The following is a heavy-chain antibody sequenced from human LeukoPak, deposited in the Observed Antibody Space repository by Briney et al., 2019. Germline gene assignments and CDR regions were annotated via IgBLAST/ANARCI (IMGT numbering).Heavy chain of an antibody. CDR3: ARHEYTSDYFDY. D-gene: IGHD6-6*01. J-gene: IGHJ4*02. Sequence: SVKVSCKASGGTFSSYAISWMRQAPGQGLEWMGRIIPILGIANYAQKFQGRVTITADKSTSTAYMELSSLRSEDTAVYYCARHEYTSDYFDYWGQGTLVTVSS. CDR1: GGTFSSYA. V-gene: IGHV1-69*04. CDR2: IIPILGIA.